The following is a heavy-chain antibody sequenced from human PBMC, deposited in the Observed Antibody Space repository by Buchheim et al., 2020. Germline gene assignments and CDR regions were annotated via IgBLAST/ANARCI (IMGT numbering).Heavy chain of an antibody. CDR2: ISSSGSTI. D-gene: IGHD3-10*01. J-gene: IGHJ4*02. Sequence: VRLVESGGGLVQPGGSLRLSCAASGFTFSTYSLNWVRQAPGKGLEWVSYISSSGSTIYYADSVKGRFTISRDNAENSVWLQMNSLRDEDTAVYYCATRLYGSGTYWGQGTL. V-gene: IGHV3-48*02. CDR1: GFTFSTYS. CDR3: ATRLYGSGTY.